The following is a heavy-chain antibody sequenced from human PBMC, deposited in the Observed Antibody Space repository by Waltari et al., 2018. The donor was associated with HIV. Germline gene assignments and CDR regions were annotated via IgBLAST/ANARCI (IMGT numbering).Heavy chain of an antibody. D-gene: IGHD6-13*01. CDR1: GFTVSNTY. Sequence: EVQLVETGGGLIQPGGSLRLSCAVSGFTVSNTYMSWVRQAPGKGLEWVSVIYSGGSTYYADSVKGRFTISRDNSKNTLYLQMNSLRAEDTAVYYCARDWSSSYDYWGQGTLVTVSS. J-gene: IGHJ4*02. CDR3: ARDWSSSYDY. V-gene: IGHV3-53*02. CDR2: IYSGGST.